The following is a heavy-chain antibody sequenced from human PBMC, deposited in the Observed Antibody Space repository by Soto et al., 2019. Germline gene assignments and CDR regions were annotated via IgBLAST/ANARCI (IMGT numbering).Heavy chain of an antibody. CDR3: AKEGDIVVVPDAMLNWFDP. CDR1: GFTFSSYA. J-gene: IGHJ5*02. V-gene: IGHV3-23*01. CDR2: ISGSGGST. Sequence: GGSLRLSCAASGFTFSSYAMSWVRQAPGKGLEWVSAISGSGGSTYYADSVKGRFTISRDNSKNTLYLQMNSLRAEDTAVYYCAKEGDIVVVPDAMLNWFDPWGQGTLVTVSS. D-gene: IGHD2-2*01.